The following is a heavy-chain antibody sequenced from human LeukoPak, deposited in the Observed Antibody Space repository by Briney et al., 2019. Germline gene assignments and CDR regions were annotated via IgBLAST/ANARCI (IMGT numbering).Heavy chain of an antibody. CDR2: ISAYNGNT. CDR1: GYTFPSYG. D-gene: IGHD3-9*01. J-gene: IGHJ6*03. V-gene: IGHV1-18*01. CDR3: ARDVYYDILTGDYYYYMDV. Sequence: ASVKVSCKASGYTFPSYGISWVRQAPGQGLEWMGWISAYNGNTNYAQKLQGRVTMITDTSTSIAYMELRSLRSDDTAVYYCARDVYYDILTGDYYYYMDVWGKGTTVTVSS.